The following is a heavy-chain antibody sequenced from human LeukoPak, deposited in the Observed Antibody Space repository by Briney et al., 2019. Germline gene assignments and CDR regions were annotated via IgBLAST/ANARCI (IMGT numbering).Heavy chain of an antibody. D-gene: IGHD3-16*01. Sequence: SGTLSLTCGVSGASISRSTWWSWVRQPPEKGLEWIGEIDHNGNTNYSPSLKSRVTISVDKSNNQFSLKLNYVTAADTAVYYCASRGGGSGHPYYFDYWGQGTLVTVSP. CDR3: ASRGGGSGHPYYFDY. V-gene: IGHV4-4*02. CDR2: IDHNGNT. CDR1: GASISRSTW. J-gene: IGHJ4*02.